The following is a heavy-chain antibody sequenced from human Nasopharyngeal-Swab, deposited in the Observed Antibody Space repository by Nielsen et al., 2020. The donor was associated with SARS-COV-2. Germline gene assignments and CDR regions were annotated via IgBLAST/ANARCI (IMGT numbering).Heavy chain of an antibody. CDR1: GFTFSSYA. D-gene: IGHD5-18*01. CDR3: AKDGNTAMPNYFDY. V-gene: IGHV3-23*01. Sequence: GESLKISCAASGFTFSSYAMSWVRQAPGKGLEWVSAISGSGGSTYYADSVKGRFTISRDKSKNTLYLQMNSLRAEDTAVYYCAKDGNTAMPNYFDYWGQGTMVTVSS. J-gene: IGHJ4*02. CDR2: ISGSGGST.